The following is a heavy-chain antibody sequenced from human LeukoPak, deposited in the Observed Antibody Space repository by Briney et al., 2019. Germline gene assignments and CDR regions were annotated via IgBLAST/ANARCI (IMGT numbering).Heavy chain of an antibody. Sequence: SETLSLTCAVYGGSFSGYYWSWIRQPPGKGLEWIGYIYYSGSTNYNPSLKSRVTISVDTSKNQFSLKLSSVAAAVTAVYYCATGIAAGTQLDYWGQGTLVTVSS. CDR3: ATGIAAGTQLDY. CDR2: IYYSGST. V-gene: IGHV4-59*01. D-gene: IGHD6-13*01. J-gene: IGHJ4*02. CDR1: GGSFSGYY.